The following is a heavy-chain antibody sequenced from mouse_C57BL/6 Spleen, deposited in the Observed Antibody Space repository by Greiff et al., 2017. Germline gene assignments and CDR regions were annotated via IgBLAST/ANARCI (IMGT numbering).Heavy chain of an antibody. D-gene: IGHD2-1*01. CDR2: IDPSDSYT. CDR1: GYTFTSYW. Sequence: QVQLQQPGAELVKPGASVKLSCKASGYTFTSYWMQWVKQRPGQGLEWIGEIDPSDSYTNYNQKFKGKATLTVDTSSSTAYMQLSSLTSEDSAVYYCARSYGNYRDAMDYWGQGTSVTVSS. V-gene: IGHV1-50*01. J-gene: IGHJ4*01. CDR3: ARSYGNYRDAMDY.